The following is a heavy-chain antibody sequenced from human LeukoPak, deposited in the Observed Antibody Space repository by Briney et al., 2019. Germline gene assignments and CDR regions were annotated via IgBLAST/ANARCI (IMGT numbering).Heavy chain of an antibody. CDR1: GFTFSDYY. CDR3: ARVTSGLDY. CDR2: IDSSGDVI. V-gene: IGHV3-11*04. Sequence: PGGSLRLSCAASGFTFSDYYMTWIRQAPGKGLEWLSYIDSSGDVIYYADSVKGRFTLSRDNAKNSLYLQMNSLRAEDTAVYYCARVTSGLDYWGQGTLVTVSS. J-gene: IGHJ4*02.